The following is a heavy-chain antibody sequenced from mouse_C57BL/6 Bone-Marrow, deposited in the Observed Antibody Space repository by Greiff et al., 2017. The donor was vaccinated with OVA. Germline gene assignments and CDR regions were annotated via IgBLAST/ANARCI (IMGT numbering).Heavy chain of an antibody. CDR1: GYTFTSYG. D-gene: IGHD4-1*01. V-gene: IGHV1-81*01. CDR2: IYPRSGNT. Sequence: VQLQQSGAELARPGASVKLSCKASGYTFTSYGISRVKQRTGQGLEWIGEIYPRSGNTYYNEKFKGKATLTADKSSSTAYMALRRLTSEDSAVYFCARSGTGTSVAYWGQGTLVTVSA. CDR3: ARSGTGTSVAY. J-gene: IGHJ3*01.